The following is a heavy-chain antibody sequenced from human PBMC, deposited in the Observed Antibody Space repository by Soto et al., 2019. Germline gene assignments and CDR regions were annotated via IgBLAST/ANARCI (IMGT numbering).Heavy chain of an antibody. CDR2: IYHTGGV. J-gene: IGHJ6*03. CDR1: GASISSNNHW. D-gene: IGHD1-1*01. Sequence: PSVTLSLTCVVSGASISSNNHWWSWVRQPPGKGLEWFGVIYHTGGVNYMSSLRGRITMSVDKTKNQFSLKLNSMTAADPAPYYCGRAAYCTPDNCWDGSYYNYMNGSRRGTT. CDR3: GRAAYCTPDNCWDGSYYNYMNG. V-gene: IGHV4-4*02.